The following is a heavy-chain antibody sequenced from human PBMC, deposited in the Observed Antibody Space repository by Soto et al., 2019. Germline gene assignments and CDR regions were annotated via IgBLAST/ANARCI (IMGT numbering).Heavy chain of an antibody. CDR3: GVHLPYSNILTGYAIHAMDV. V-gene: IGHV3-64*01. CDR1: GVTFSSYA. Sequence: PGGPLRLSCAASGVTFSSYARHWVRQAPGKGLEYVSAISSNGGSTYYANSVKGRFTISRDNSKNTLYLQMASLRDGDLAVYYCGVHLPYSNILTGYAIHAMDVWGQGSTVPV. J-gene: IGHJ6*02. CDR2: ISSNGGST. D-gene: IGHD3-9*01.